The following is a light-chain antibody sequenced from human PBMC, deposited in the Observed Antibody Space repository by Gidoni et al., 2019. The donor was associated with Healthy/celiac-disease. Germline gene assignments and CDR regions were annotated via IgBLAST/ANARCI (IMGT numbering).Light chain of an antibody. Sequence: QSVLTQPHSVPAAPGQKVTISCSGSSSNIGNTYVSWYQQLPGTAPKLLIYDNNKRPSGIPDRFSGSKSGTSATLGITGLQTGDEADYYCGTWDSSLSAVVFGGGTKLTVL. CDR3: GTWDSSLSAVV. CDR2: DNN. V-gene: IGLV1-51*01. CDR1: SSNIGNTY. J-gene: IGLJ2*01.